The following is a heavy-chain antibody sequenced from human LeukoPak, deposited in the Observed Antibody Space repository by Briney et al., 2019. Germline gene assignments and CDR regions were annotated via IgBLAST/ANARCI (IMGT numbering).Heavy chain of an antibody. V-gene: IGHV3-11*04. J-gene: IGHJ4*02. Sequence: GGSLRLSCAASGFTFSDYYMSWIRQAPGKGLEWVSYISSSGSTIYYADSVKGRFTISRDNAKNSLYLQMNSLRAEDTAVYYCARDYPMIVALFDYWGQGTLVTVSS. CDR2: ISSSGSTI. CDR3: ARDYPMIVALFDY. D-gene: IGHD3-22*01. CDR1: GFTFSDYY.